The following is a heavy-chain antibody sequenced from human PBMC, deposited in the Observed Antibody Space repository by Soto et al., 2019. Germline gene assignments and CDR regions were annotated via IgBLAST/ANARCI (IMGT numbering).Heavy chain of an antibody. V-gene: IGHV3-66*01. Sequence: EVQLVESGGGLVQPGGSLRLSCAASGFTVSNNYMRWVRQAPGKGLEWVSLIYSGGATYYAYSVKGRITISRDNSKNTLYLQKNSPRAEDTAVYYCARDGTYNWVGGQGTLVTVSS. CDR1: GFTVSNNY. D-gene: IGHD1-1*01. CDR2: IYSGGAT. J-gene: IGHJ4*02. CDR3: ARDGTYNWV.